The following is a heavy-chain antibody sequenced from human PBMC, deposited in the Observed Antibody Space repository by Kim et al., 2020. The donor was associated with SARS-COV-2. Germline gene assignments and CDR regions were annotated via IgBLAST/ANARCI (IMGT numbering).Heavy chain of an antibody. D-gene: IGHD3-10*01. CDR1: GYSFSSYW. V-gene: IGHV5-51*01. Sequence: GESLKISCKGSGYSFSSYWIDWVRQMPGKGLEWMGIIYPGDSDTRYSPSFQGQVTISADKSISTAYLQWSSLKASDTAMYYCARFRGYYYYYMDVWGKGNTVPVSS. CDR2: IYPGDSDT. CDR3: ARFRGYYYYYMDV. J-gene: IGHJ6*03.